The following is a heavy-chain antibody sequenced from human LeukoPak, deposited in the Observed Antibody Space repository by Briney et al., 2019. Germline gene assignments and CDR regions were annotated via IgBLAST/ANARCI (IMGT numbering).Heavy chain of an antibody. D-gene: IGHD2-15*01. CDR2: ISYEGSNK. J-gene: IGHJ6*02. CDR1: GFTFSSYG. Sequence: GGSLRLSCAASGFTFSSYGMQWVRQAPGKGLEWVAVISYEGSNKYYADSVKGRFTISRDNSKHTLYLQMSSLRAEDTAVYYCAKDQSIVVVVAATRSRDVWGQGTTVTVSS. V-gene: IGHV3-30*18. CDR3: AKDQSIVVVVAATRSRDV.